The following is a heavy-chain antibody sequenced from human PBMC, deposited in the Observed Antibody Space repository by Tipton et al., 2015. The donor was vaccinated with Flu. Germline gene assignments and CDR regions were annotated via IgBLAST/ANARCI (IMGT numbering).Heavy chain of an antibody. Sequence: TLSFTCTVSGGSIKSVSHYWSWIRQPAGKGLEWIGRIYTSGRTMYNPSLVSRVTISVDTSKNQFSLKVNSMSVADTAVYFCARDYGDLNWFDSWGQGTLVTVSS. CDR3: ARDYGDLNWFDS. CDR1: GGSIKSVSHY. V-gene: IGHV4-61*02. J-gene: IGHJ5*01. D-gene: IGHD4-17*01. CDR2: IYTSGRT.